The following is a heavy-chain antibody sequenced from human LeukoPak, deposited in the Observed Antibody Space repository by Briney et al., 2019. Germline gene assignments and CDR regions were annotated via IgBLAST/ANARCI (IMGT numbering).Heavy chain of an antibody. CDR2: IYYSGST. Sequence: MPSETLSLTCTVSGGSISSYYWSRIRQPPGKGLEWIGYIYYSGSTSYNPSLKSRVTISVDTSKNQFSLKLSSVTAADTAVYYCARSGWELWVLDYRGQGTLVTVSS. V-gene: IGHV4-59*01. CDR3: ARSGWELWVLDY. CDR1: GGSISSYY. J-gene: IGHJ4*02. D-gene: IGHD1-26*01.